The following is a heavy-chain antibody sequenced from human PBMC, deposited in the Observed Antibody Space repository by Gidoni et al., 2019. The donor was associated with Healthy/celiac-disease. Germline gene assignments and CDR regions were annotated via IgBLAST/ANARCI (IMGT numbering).Heavy chain of an antibody. CDR2: IWYDGSNK. CDR3: ARDMAYYYGSGSSHYYYGMDV. Sequence: QVQLVESGGGVVQPGRSLRLSCAASGFPFSSYGMLWVRKAPGKGLEWVAVIWYDGSNKYYADSVKGRFTISRDNSKNTLYLQMNSLRAEDTAVYYCARDMAYYYGSGSSHYYYGMDVWGQGTTVTVSS. V-gene: IGHV3-33*08. D-gene: IGHD3-10*01. J-gene: IGHJ6*02. CDR1: GFPFSSYG.